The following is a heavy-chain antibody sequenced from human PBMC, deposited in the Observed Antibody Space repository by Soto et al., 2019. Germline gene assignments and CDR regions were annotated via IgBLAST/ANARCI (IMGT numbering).Heavy chain of an antibody. D-gene: IGHD6-13*01. Sequence: EVQLVESGGDLVQPGGSLRLSCAASGFTFSRYEMNWVRQAPGKGLEWISYISTSGSTIYYADSVKGRFTISRDNAKNPPFLQMNSLGAEDTAVYYCARELGAAGSFDYWGQGTLVTVSS. V-gene: IGHV3-48*03. J-gene: IGHJ4*02. CDR3: ARELGAAGSFDY. CDR1: GFTFSRYE. CDR2: ISTSGSTI.